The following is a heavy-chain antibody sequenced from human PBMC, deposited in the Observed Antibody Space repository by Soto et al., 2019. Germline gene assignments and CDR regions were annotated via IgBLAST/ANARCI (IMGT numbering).Heavy chain of an antibody. CDR3: ARVRRSSGYYYGY. CDR1: GYTFTSCY. J-gene: IGHJ4*02. CDR2: INPSGGST. Sequence: SVKVTCNASGYTFTSCYMPCVRQAPGQGLGWMGIINPSGGSTSYAQKFQGRVTMTRDTSTSTVYMELSSLRSEDTAVYYCARVRRSSGYYYGYWGQGTPVTVSS. D-gene: IGHD3-22*01. V-gene: IGHV1-46*01.